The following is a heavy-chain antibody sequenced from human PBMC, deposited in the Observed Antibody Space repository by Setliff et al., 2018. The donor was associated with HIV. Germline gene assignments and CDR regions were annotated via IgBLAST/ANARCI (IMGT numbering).Heavy chain of an antibody. D-gene: IGHD4-17*01. V-gene: IGHV1-3*03. J-gene: IGHJ4*02. CDR2: INGGNGDT. Sequence: GASVKVSCKASGYSFTSYAIHWVRQAPGQSLEWMGWINGGNGDTKYSQEFQGRVTITRDSSASTAYMELSSLRYEDMAVFYCAREGDDYGEYGGYYFDYWGQGTLVTVSS. CDR3: AREGDDYGEYGGYYFDY. CDR1: GYSFTSYA.